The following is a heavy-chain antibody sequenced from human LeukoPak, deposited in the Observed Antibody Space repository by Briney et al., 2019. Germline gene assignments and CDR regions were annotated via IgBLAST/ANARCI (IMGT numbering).Heavy chain of an antibody. CDR2: INPNSGDT. Sequence: ASVKVSFKASGYTFTGYYIHWVRQAPGQGLEWMGWINPNSGDTNYALKFQGRVTMTRDTSISTAYMELSRLRSDDTAVYYCATNGGNTMILLDYWGQGTLVTVSS. J-gene: IGHJ4*02. CDR1: GYTFTGYY. V-gene: IGHV1-2*02. CDR3: ATNGGNTMILLDY. D-gene: IGHD3-22*01.